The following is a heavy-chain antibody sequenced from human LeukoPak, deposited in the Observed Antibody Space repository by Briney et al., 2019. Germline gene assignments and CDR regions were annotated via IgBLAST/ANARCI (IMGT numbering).Heavy chain of an antibody. D-gene: IGHD2-15*01. V-gene: IGHV3-23*01. CDR3: ARRTCSGGTCYPLDS. J-gene: IGHJ4*02. CDR1: GFTFNTYG. Sequence: GGSLRLSCAASGFTFNTYGMHWVRQAPGKALVWVSAITPSGTNTYYAASVKGRFTISRDNSKNTLYLQMTSLRAEDTALYYCARRTCSGGTCYPLDSWGQGALVTVSS. CDR2: ITPSGTNT.